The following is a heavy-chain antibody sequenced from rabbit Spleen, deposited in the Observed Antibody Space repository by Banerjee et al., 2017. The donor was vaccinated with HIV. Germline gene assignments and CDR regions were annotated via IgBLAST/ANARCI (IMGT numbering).Heavy chain of an antibody. CDR3: ARDLAGYVGFGYPPYAMDL. CDR1: GFDFSSNA. CDR2: IYTSSGGT. Sequence: QEQLVESGGGLVKPGGTLTLTCRASGFDFSSNAMCWVRQAPGKGPEWIACIYTSSGGTWYAAWVNGRFTISRSTSLNTVDLKMTSLTAADTATYFCARDLAGYVGFGYPPYAMDLWGQGTLVTVS. D-gene: IGHD6-1*01. V-gene: IGHV1S47*01. J-gene: IGHJ3*01.